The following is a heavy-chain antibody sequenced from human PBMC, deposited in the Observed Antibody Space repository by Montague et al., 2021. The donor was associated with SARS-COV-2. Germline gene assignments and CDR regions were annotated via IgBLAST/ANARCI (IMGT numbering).Heavy chain of an antibody. D-gene: IGHD5-18*01. CDR3: ARMPDQVWLDY. Sequence: VKPTQTLTLTCAFSGFSLSTSGMCVSWIRQPPGKALEWLAVIDWDDDKSYSTSLKIRLTISKDTSKNQVVLTMTNMDPVDTATYYCARMPDQVWLDYWGQGILVTVSS. CDR2: IDWDDDK. V-gene: IGHV2-70*01. J-gene: IGHJ4*02. CDR1: GFSLSTSGMC.